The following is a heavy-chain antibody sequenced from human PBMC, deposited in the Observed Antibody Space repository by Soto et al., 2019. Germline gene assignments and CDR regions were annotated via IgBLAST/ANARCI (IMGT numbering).Heavy chain of an antibody. V-gene: IGHV4-4*02. CDR3: ATRDTGRFY. J-gene: IGHJ4*02. CDR2: SHQSGNT. D-gene: IGHD2-2*02. Sequence: QVQLQESGPGLVKPSGTLSLTCAVSGVSISSHDWWTWVRQPPGKGLEWIGESHQSGNTNYNSSLESRVTISLDKSKNQFSLKLTSVTVADTALYYCATRDTGRFYWGQGTLVTVSS. CDR1: GVSISSHDW.